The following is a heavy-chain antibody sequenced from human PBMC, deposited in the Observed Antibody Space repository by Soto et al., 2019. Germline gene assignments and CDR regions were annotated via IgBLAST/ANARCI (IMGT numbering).Heavy chain of an antibody. CDR2: MLYSGLT. Sequence: PSETLSLTCSVSGYSVSSSDYYWAWLRQPPGKGLEWIGSMLYSGLTYYHPSLKSRVTLSVDTSKNQFSVRLNSVTASDTAVYYCAPLSVSLSGPYGIHVWGQGTTVTVSS. J-gene: IGHJ6*02. D-gene: IGHD2-15*01. CDR3: APLSVSLSGPYGIHV. V-gene: IGHV4-39*01. CDR1: GYSVSSSDYY.